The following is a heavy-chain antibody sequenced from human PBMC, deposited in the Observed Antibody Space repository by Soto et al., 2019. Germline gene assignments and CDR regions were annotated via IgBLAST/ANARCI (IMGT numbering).Heavy chain of an antibody. CDR2: IYYSGST. CDR1: GGSISSGGYY. V-gene: IGHV4-31*03. Sequence: LSETLSLTCTVSGGSISSGGYYWSWIRQHPGKGLEWIGYIYYSGSTYYNPSLKSRVTISVDTSKNQFSLKLSSVTAADTAVYYCAREVLMESFNWFDPWGQGTLVTVSS. CDR3: AREVLMESFNWFDP. J-gene: IGHJ5*02. D-gene: IGHD3-3*01.